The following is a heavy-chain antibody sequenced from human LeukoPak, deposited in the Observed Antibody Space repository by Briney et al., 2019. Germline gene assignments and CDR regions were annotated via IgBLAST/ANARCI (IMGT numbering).Heavy chain of an antibody. D-gene: IGHD3-10*01. V-gene: IGHV4-31*11. J-gene: IGHJ6*03. CDR1: GVSISGGAPY. CDR3: ARGSGNYSKDYYYMDV. Sequence: PSETLSLTCAVSGVSISGGAPYWTWIRQNPGKGLELIGYISYSGSTHYNPSLKSRMTLSADTSKNQFSLKLTSLTAADTAVYYCARGSGNYSKDYYYMDVWGKGTTVTVSS. CDR2: ISYSGST.